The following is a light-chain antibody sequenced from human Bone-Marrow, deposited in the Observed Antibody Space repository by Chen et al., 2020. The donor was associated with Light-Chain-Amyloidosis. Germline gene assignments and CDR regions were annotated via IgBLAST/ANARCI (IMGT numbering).Light chain of an antibody. CDR2: EDD. CDR3: QSYQGSSQGV. J-gene: IGLJ3*02. CDR1: RGSIATNY. V-gene: IGLV6-57*01. Sequence: NFMLTQPHSVSESPGKTVIISCTRSRGSIATNYVQWYQQRPGSSPTTVIYEDDQRPSGVPDRFSGSIGRDSNSGSRHISGLKTEDEADYYCQSYQGSSQGVFGGGTKLTVL.